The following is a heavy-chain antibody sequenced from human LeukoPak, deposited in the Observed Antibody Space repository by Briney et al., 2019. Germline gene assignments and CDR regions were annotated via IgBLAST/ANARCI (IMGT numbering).Heavy chain of an antibody. CDR1: GGSISSGDYY. Sequence: PSQTLSLTCTVSGGSISSGDYYWGWIRQPPGKGLEWIGSIYHSGNTYYNTSLKSRITISANTSKNQFFLKLSSVTAADTAVYYCARSPAYWGQGTLVTVSS. V-gene: IGHV4-39*07. J-gene: IGHJ4*02. CDR2: IYHSGNT. CDR3: ARSPAY.